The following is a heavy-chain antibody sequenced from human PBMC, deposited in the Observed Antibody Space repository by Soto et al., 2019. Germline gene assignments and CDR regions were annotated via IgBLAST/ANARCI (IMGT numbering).Heavy chain of an antibody. CDR1: GYTFTSNG. D-gene: IGHD3-3*01. Sequence: SAKVSCKASGYTFTSNGISWVRQAPGQGLEWMGWISAYNGNTNYAQKLQGRVTMTTDTSTSTAYMELRSLRSDDTAVYYCARDCDDFWSGYYYGMDVWGQGTTVTVSS. J-gene: IGHJ6*02. V-gene: IGHV1-18*01. CDR3: ARDCDDFWSGYYYGMDV. CDR2: ISAYNGNT.